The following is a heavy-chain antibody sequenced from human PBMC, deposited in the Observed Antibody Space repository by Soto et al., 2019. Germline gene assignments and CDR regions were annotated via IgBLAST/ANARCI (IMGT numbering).Heavy chain of an antibody. CDR3: ASHSHGRSPCDY. Sequence: QVQLVQSGAEVKKPGASVKVSCKSSGYTFTSYDINWVRQATGQGLEWMGWMNPNSGNTGYAQKFQGRVTMTRNTSMSTAYMELSSLRSEDTAVDYCASHSHGRSPCDYWVQGTIVAFSS. V-gene: IGHV1-8*01. CDR1: GYTFTSYD. J-gene: IGHJ4*02. CDR2: MNPNSGNT. D-gene: IGHD1-26*01.